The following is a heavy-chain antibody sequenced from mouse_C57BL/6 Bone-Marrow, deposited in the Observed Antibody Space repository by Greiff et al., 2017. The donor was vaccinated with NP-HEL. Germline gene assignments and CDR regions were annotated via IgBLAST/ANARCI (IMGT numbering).Heavy chain of an antibody. J-gene: IGHJ4*01. Sequence: QVQLQQSGAELARPGASVKLSCKASGYTFTSYGISWVKQRTGQGLEWIGEIYPRSGTTYYNEKFKGKATLTADKSSSTAYMELRSLTSEDSAVYFCARSPFWAMDYWGQGTSVTVSS. CDR2: IYPRSGTT. CDR1: GYTFTSYG. V-gene: IGHV1-81*01. CDR3: ARSPFWAMDY.